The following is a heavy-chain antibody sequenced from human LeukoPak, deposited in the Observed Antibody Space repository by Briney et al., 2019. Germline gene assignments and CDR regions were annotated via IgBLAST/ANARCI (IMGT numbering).Heavy chain of an antibody. CDR1: GFTFSSHS. CDR2: ISSSSYI. D-gene: IGHD3-22*01. Sequence: GGSLRLSCAASGFTFSSHSMNWVRQAPGKGLEWVSSISSSSYIYYADSVKGRFTISRDNAKNSLYLQMNSLRAEDTAVYYCARVLESNYYDSSGFPDYWGQGTLVTVSS. CDR3: ARVLESNYYDSSGFPDY. J-gene: IGHJ4*02. V-gene: IGHV3-21*01.